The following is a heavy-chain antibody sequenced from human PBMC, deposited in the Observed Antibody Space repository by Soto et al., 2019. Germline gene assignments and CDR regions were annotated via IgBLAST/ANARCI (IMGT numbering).Heavy chain of an antibody. Sequence: SETLSLTCAVYGGSFSGYYWSWIRQPPGKGLEWIGEINHSGSTNYNPSLKSRVTISVDTSKNQFSLKLSSVTAADTAVYYCARVRGRAARFDYWGQGTLVTVSS. J-gene: IGHJ4*02. CDR3: ARVRGRAARFDY. D-gene: IGHD6-6*01. CDR2: INHSGST. V-gene: IGHV4-34*01. CDR1: GGSFSGYY.